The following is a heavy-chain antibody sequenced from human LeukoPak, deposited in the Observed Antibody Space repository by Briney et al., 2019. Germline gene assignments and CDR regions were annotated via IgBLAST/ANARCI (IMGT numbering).Heavy chain of an antibody. CDR3: AKDLGSSGWHFDY. D-gene: IGHD6-19*01. CDR2: IGSTGAGT. V-gene: IGHV3-23*01. Sequence: PGRSLRLSCAASGFTFSSYAMSWVRQAPGKGLEWVSAIGSTGAGTFYADSVKGRFTISRDNSKNTLYLQMNGLRAGDTAVYYCAKDLGSSGWHFDYWGQGTLVTVSS. CDR1: GFTFSSYA. J-gene: IGHJ4*02.